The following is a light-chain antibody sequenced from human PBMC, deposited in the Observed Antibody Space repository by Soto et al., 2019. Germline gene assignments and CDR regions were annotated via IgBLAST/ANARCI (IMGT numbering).Light chain of an antibody. J-gene: IGLJ2*01. V-gene: IGLV2-14*01. CDR2: DVS. CDR1: SSDAGGYNY. CDR3: SSYTRSSTVV. Sequence: QSALTQPASVSGSPGQSITISCTGTSSDAGGYNYVSWYQQHPGKAPKLMIYDVSNRPSGVSNRFSGAKSGNTASLTISGLQAEDGADYYCSSYTRSSTVVFGGGTQLTVL.